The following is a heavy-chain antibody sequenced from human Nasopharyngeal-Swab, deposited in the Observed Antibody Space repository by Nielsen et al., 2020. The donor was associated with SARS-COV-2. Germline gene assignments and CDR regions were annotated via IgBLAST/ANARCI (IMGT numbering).Heavy chain of an antibody. V-gene: IGHV6-1*01. CDR2: TYYRSKRYN. J-gene: IGHJ6*03. Sequence: QSLSLTCAISGDSVSSSSAASNWIRHSPWRGIEWLGRTYYRSKRYNDYAVSVTSRITINPDTSQKKFSLHLNSVTPEDTAVYYCASARGVNGDKYDYYYTDVWGKGTTVTVSS. D-gene: IGHD4-17*01. CDR1: GDSVSSSSAA. CDR3: ASARGVNGDKYDYYYTDV.